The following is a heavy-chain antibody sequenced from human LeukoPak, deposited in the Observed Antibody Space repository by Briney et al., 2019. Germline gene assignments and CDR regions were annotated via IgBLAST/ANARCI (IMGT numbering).Heavy chain of an antibody. J-gene: IGHJ4*02. V-gene: IGHV4-34*01. D-gene: IGHD5-18*01. CDR3: ARSLQLWANGRLDY. Sequence: SETLSLTCAVYGGSFSGYYWSWIRQPPGKGLEWIGEINHSGSTNYNPSLKSRVTISVDTSKNQFSLKLSSVTAADTAVYYCARSLQLWANGRLDYWGQGTLVTVSS. CDR1: GGSFSGYY. CDR2: INHSGST.